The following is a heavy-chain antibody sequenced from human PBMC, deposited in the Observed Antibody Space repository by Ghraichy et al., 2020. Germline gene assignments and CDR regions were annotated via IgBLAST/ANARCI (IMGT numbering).Heavy chain of an antibody. CDR3: ARVLVDRYHWNYGAPDY. J-gene: IGHJ4*02. V-gene: IGHV4-39*07. Sequence: SETLSLTCTVSGGSISSSSDYWGWIRQPPGKGLDWIGSIYYSGCTYYNPSLQSRVTISVDTSKNQFSLKLSSVTAADTAVYYCARVLVDRYHWNYGAPDYWGQGTLVTVSS. CDR1: GGSISSSSDY. D-gene: IGHD1-7*01. CDR2: IYYSGCT.